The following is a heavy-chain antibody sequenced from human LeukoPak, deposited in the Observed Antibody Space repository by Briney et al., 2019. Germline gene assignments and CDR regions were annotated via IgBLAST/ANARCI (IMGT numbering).Heavy chain of an antibody. CDR1: GFTFSNYG. D-gene: IGHD5-12*01. CDR2: ISYDGSNQ. J-gene: IGHJ3*02. Sequence: PGGSLRLSCAASGFTFSNYGIHWVRQAPGKGLEWVAVISYDGSNQYYADSLKGRFTIPRDNSKNTLYLQMNSLRAEDTAVYYCARRGGSGYDWADGFDIWGQGTRVTVSS. V-gene: IGHV3-30*03. CDR3: ARRGGSGYDWADGFDI.